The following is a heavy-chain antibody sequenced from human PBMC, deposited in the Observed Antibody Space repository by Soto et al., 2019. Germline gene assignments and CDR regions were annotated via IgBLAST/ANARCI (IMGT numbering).Heavy chain of an antibody. Sequence: GGSLRLSCTFTFSMYSMNWVRQAPGKGLEWVASISSGSAYIKYAESVKGRFTISRDNAKNSLHLQMNSLRAEDTAIYHCAIDQGGSHHSWFAPSAKRTLDTVSS. V-gene: IGHV3-21*06. CDR3: AIDQGGSHHSWFAP. J-gene: IGHJ5*02. CDR1: TFSMYS. CDR2: ISSGSAYI. D-gene: IGHD1-26*01.